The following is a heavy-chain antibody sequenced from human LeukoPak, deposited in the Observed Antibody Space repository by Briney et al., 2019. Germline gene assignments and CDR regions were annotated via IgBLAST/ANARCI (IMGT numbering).Heavy chain of an antibody. D-gene: IGHD5-18*01. CDR3: ARENDRYGRIDY. Sequence: PSETLSLTCTVSGGSISSGGYYWSWIRQHPGKGLEWIGYIYYSGSTYYNPSLKSRVIISIDASKNQFSLRLSSVTAADTAVYYCARENDRYGRIDYWGQGTQVTVSS. CDR1: GGSISSGGYY. V-gene: IGHV4-61*08. CDR2: IYYSGST. J-gene: IGHJ4*02.